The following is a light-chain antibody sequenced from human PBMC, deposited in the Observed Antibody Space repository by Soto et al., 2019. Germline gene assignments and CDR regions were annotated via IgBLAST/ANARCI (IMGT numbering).Light chain of an antibody. J-gene: IGKJ4*01. V-gene: IGKV3-20*01. CDR1: QSVRSNY. CDR3: QQYGCSPLT. CDR2: DAS. Sequence: EIVLTQSPDTLSLSPGERATLSCRASQSVRSNYLAWYQQKPGQAPRFLIYDASSRATGIPDRFSGSGSGTDFTLIISRLEFGDFAVYYCQQYGCSPLTFGGGTKVEIK.